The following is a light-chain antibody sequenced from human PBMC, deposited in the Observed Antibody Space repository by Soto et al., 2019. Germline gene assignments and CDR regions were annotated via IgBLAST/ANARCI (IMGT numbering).Light chain of an antibody. CDR3: QQYNNWPLT. V-gene: IGKV3-15*01. CDR1: QSVSTN. Sequence: EIVMAQSPATLSVSPGERATLSCRASQSVSTNLAWYQQKAGQAPRLLIYGASTRATGIPARFSGSGSGTEFTITISSLQSEDFAVYYCQQYNNWPLTFGPGTKVDIK. CDR2: GAS. J-gene: IGKJ3*01.